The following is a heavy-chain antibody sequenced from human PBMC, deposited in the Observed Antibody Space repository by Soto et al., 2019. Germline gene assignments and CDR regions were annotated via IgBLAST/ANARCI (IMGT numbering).Heavy chain of an antibody. V-gene: IGHV1-8*01. CDR1: GYTFTSYD. J-gene: IGHJ4*02. CDR2: MNPNSGNT. D-gene: IGHD6-19*01. Sequence: ASVKVSCKASGYTFTSYDINWVRQATGQGLEWMGWMNPNSGNTDYAQKFQGRVTMTRDTSMSTAYMELRSLRSDDTAVYYCARALQYSSGLIREFDYWSQGTLVTVSS. CDR3: ARALQYSSGLIREFDY.